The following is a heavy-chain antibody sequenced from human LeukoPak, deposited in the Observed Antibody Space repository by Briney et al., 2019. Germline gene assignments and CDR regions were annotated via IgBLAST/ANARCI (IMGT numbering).Heavy chain of an antibody. CDR3: ARVGVVVPAAMDYYYMDV. V-gene: IGHV4-4*07. CDR2: IYTSGST. CDR1: GGSISSYY. J-gene: IGHJ6*03. Sequence: PSETLSLTCTVSGGSISSYYWSWIRQPAGKGLEGIGRIYTSGSTNYNPSLKSRVTMSVDTSKNQFSLKLSSVTAADTAVYYCARVGVVVPAAMDYYYMDVWGKGDTVTVSS. D-gene: IGHD2-2*01.